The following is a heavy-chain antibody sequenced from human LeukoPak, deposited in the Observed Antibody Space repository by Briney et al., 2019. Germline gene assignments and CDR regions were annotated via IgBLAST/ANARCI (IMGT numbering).Heavy chain of an antibody. CDR3: ARGGDRDY. Sequence: PGGSLRLSCAASGFTFSSYDMHWVRQVTGKRLEWVSAIGIAGDTYNLDSVKGRITISRENAKNSLYLQMNSLRAGDTAVYYCARGGDRDYWGQGTLVTVSS. CDR2: IGIAGDT. J-gene: IGHJ4*02. V-gene: IGHV3-13*04. CDR1: GFTFSSYD.